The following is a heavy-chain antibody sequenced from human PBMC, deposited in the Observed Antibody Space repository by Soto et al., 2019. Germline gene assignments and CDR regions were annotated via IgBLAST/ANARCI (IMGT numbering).Heavy chain of an antibody. CDR3: ARGTVGCSGGSCYPYYFDY. D-gene: IGHD2-15*01. V-gene: IGHV1-69*06. CDR2: IIPIFGTA. J-gene: IGHJ4*02. CDR1: GGTFSSYA. Sequence: QVQLVQSGAEVKKPGSSVKVSCKASGGTFSSYAISWVRQAPGQGLEWMGGIIPIFGTANYAQKFQGRVTITADKSTSTVYMELSSLRSEDTAVYYCARGTVGCSGGSCYPYYFDYWGQGTLVTVSS.